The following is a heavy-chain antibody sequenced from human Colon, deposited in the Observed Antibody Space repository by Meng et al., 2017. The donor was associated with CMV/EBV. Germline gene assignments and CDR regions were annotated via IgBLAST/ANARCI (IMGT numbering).Heavy chain of an antibody. CDR2: ISWNSGSI. Sequence: SLKISCAASGFTFDDYAMHWVRQAPGKGLEWVSGISWNSGSIGYADSVKGRFTISRDNAKNSLSLQMNSLTAEDTATYYCVRERPSTLVLPGPFDFWGQGTMVTVSS. V-gene: IGHV3-9*01. J-gene: IGHJ3*01. D-gene: IGHD1-26*01. CDR3: VRERPSTLVLPGPFDF. CDR1: GFTFDDYA.